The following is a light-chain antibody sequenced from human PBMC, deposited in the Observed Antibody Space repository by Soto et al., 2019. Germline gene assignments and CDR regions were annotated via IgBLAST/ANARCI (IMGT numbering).Light chain of an antibody. CDR1: RYVYSN. CDR3: QQHGQWPIT. Sequence: EIGMTQSPATLSVSPGERATLSCTASRYVYSNVAWFQQKPGQAPRLLIYSISKRATDIPDRFSGSGSGTEFTLTISSLQPEDFATYYCQQHGQWPITFGQGTRLEIK. J-gene: IGKJ5*01. CDR2: SIS. V-gene: IGKV3D-15*01.